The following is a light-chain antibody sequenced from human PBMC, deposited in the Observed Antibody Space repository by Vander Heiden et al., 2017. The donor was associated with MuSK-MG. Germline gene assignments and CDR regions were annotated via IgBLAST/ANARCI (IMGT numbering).Light chain of an antibody. Sequence: QSALTQPPSASGSPGQSVTIPCTGSSTDVGGYNYGSGYQQHPDKTPKLIIYEIRNPPAGIPYRFSGSKSGNTASLTVSGLQPEDEADYYCSSFGRSHVVFGGGTKLTVL. CDR1: STDVGGYNY. V-gene: IGLV2-8*01. J-gene: IGLJ2*01. CDR3: SSFGRSHVV. CDR2: EIR.